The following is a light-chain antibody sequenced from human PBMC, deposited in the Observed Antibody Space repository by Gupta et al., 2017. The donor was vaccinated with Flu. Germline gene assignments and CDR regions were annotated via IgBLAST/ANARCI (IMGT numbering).Light chain of an antibody. CDR3: LVWDSSTGV. CDR1: KLGNKY. Sequence: SYKVTQPPSVSVSPGQTASIACSGDKLGNKYVCWYQQRPGQSPLLLIYQDSKRPSGIPERFSGSNSGNTATLTISGTQAMDEADYYCLVWDSSTGVFGTGTKVSVL. V-gene: IGLV3-1*01. CDR2: QDS. J-gene: IGLJ1*01.